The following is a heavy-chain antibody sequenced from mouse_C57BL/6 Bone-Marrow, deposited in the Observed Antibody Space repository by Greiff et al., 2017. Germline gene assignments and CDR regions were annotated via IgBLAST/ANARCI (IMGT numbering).Heavy chain of an antibody. CDR3: ARPYYSNYWYFDV. CDR2: IYPGSGST. Sequence: QVQLQQPVAELVKPGASVKMSCKASGYTFTSYWITWVKQRPGQGLEWIGDIYPGSGSTTYNEKFKSKATLTVDTSSSPAYMQLSSLTSEDSAVYYCARPYYSNYWYFDVWGTGTTVTVSS. CDR1: GYTFTSYW. J-gene: IGHJ1*03. V-gene: IGHV1-55*01. D-gene: IGHD2-5*01.